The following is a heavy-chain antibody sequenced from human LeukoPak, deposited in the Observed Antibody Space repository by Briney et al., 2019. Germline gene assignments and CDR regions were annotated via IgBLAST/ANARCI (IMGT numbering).Heavy chain of an antibody. CDR3: ARLGSSGWYSDY. CDR2: IDPSDSYT. Sequence: GESLKISCKGSGCRFTNYWISWVRQMPGKGLEWMGRIDPSDSYTDYSPSFQGHVTISADKSISTAYLQWSSLKASDTAMYYCARLGSSGWYSDYWGQGTLVTVSS. J-gene: IGHJ4*02. D-gene: IGHD6-19*01. V-gene: IGHV5-10-1*01. CDR1: GCRFTNYW.